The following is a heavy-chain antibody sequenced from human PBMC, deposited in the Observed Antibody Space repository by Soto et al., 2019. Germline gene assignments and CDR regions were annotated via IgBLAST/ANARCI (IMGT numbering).Heavy chain of an antibody. CDR3: AINPLRPYVNWFDP. J-gene: IGHJ5*02. Sequence: SETLSLTCTVSGGSISSSSYYWGWIRQPPGKGLEWIGSIYYSGSTYYNPSLKSRVTISVDTSKNQFSLKLSSVTAADTAVYYCAINPLRPYVNWFDPWGQGTLVTVSS. V-gene: IGHV4-39*01. CDR1: GGSISSSSYY. D-gene: IGHD3-16*01. CDR2: IYYSGST.